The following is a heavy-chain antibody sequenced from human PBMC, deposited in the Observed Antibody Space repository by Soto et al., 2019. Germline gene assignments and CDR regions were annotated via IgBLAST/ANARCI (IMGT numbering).Heavy chain of an antibody. CDR1: GGSISSYY. J-gene: IGHJ6*02. D-gene: IGHD2-2*01. V-gene: IGHV4-4*07. CDR3: ARAGVPAAISSVGYYYYYGMDV. CDR2: IYTSGST. Sequence: PSETLSLTCTVSGGSISSYYWSWIRQPAGKGLEWIGRIYTSGSTNYNPSLKSRVTMSVDTSKNQFSLELSSVTAADTAVYYCARAGVPAAISSVGYYYYYGMDVWGQGTTVTVSS.